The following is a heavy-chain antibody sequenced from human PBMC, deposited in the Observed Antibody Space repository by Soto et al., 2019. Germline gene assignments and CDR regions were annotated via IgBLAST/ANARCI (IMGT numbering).Heavy chain of an antibody. CDR2: ISGSGGST. CDR1: GFTFSSYA. V-gene: IGHV3-23*01. Sequence: AGGSLRLSCAASGFTFSSYAMSWVRQAPGKGLEWVSAISGSGGSTYYADSVKGRFTISRDNSKNTLYLQMNSLRAEDTAVYYCAKTITEGGWLSPPYYFDSWGRGPLVPVSS. CDR3: AKTITEGGWLSPPYYFDS. J-gene: IGHJ4*02. D-gene: IGHD3-22*01.